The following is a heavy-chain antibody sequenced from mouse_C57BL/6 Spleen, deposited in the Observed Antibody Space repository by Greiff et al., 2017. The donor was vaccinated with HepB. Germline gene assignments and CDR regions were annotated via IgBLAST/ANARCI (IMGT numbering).Heavy chain of an antibody. CDR1: GYSITSGYY. V-gene: IGHV3-6*01. CDR2: RSYDGSN. J-gene: IGHJ2*01. Sequence: EVQLQESGPGLVKPSQSLSLTCSVTGYSITSGYYWNWIRPLPGNKLEWMGYRSYDGSNNYNPSLNIRIPITRDTSQNQFFLKLNSVTTEDTATYYCARGDTTVVPYFDYWGQGTTLTVSS. D-gene: IGHD1-1*01. CDR3: ARGDTTVVPYFDY.